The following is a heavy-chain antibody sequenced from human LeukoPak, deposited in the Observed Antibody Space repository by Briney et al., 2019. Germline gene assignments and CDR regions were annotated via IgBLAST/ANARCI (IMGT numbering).Heavy chain of an antibody. Sequence: SVKVSCKASGGTFSSYAISWVRQAPGQGLEWMGGIIPIFGTANYAQKFQGRVTITTDESTSTAYMELSSLRSEDTAVYYCASSHHSTYRLLHRRGALDYWGQGTLVTVSS. CDR3: ASSHHSTYRLLHRRGALDY. V-gene: IGHV1-69*05. J-gene: IGHJ4*02. CDR2: IIPIFGTA. D-gene: IGHD2-2*01. CDR1: GGTFSSYA.